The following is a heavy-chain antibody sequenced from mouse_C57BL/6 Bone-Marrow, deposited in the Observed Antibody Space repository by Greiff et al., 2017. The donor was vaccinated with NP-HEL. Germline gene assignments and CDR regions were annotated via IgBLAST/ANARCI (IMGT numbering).Heavy chain of an antibody. J-gene: IGHJ1*03. V-gene: IGHV14-3*01. Sequence: VHVKQSVAELVRPGASVKLSCTASGFNIKNTYMHWVKQRPEQGLEWIGRIDPANGNTKYAPKFQGKATITADTSSNTAYLQLSSLTSEDTAIYYCARHYYGSSPLDWYFDVWGTGTTVTVSS. D-gene: IGHD1-1*01. CDR3: ARHYYGSSPLDWYFDV. CDR1: GFNIKNTY. CDR2: IDPANGNT.